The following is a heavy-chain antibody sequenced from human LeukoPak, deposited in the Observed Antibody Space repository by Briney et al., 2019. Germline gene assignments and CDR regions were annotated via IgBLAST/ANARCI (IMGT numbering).Heavy chain of an antibody. CDR2: IIPIFGTA. V-gene: IGHV1-69*13. CDR3: ASIIAVAGTARD. CDR1: GYTFTSYG. D-gene: IGHD6-19*01. Sequence: SVKVSCKASGYTFTSYGISWVRQAPGQGLEWMGGIIPIFGTANYAQKFQGRVTITADESTSTAYMELSSLRSEDTAVYYCASIIAVAGTARDWGQGTLVTVSS. J-gene: IGHJ4*02.